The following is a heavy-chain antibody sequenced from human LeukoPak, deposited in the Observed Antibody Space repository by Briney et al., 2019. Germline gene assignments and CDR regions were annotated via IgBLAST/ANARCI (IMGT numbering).Heavy chain of an antibody. CDR2: IRYDGSNK. CDR1: GFTFSSYD. CDR3: AKDRWLQGYFDY. V-gene: IGHV3-30*02. J-gene: IGHJ4*02. D-gene: IGHD5-24*01. Sequence: PGGSLRLSCAASGFTFSSYDMHWVRQAPGRGLEWVAFIRYDGSNKYYADSVKGRFTISRDNSKKTVYLQMNSLRTEDTAVYYCAKDRWLQGYFDYWGQGTLVTVSS.